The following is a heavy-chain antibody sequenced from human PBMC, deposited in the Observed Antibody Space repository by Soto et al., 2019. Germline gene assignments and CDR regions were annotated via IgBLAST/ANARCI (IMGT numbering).Heavy chain of an antibody. CDR1: GFTFSSYG. CDR2: RWYDGSNK. CDR3: AINPGNGDYGDYVYYGMDV. V-gene: IGHV3-33*01. D-gene: IGHD4-17*01. J-gene: IGHJ6*02. Sequence: QVQLVESGGGVVQPGRSLRLSCAASGFTFSSYGMHWVRQDPGEGLEWVAVRWYDGSNKYYADSVKGRFTISRDNSKNTLHLQMNSLRAEDTAVYYCAINPGNGDYGDYVYYGMDVWGQGTTVTVSS.